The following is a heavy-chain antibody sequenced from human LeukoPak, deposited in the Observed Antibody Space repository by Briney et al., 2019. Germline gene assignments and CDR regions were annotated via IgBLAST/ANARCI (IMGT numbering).Heavy chain of an antibody. J-gene: IGHJ5*02. V-gene: IGHV4-34*01. CDR2: INHSGST. CDR1: GGSFSGYY. D-gene: IGHD6-6*01. CDR3: ARLFGKAARPRWFDP. Sequence: SETLSLTCAVYGGSFSGYYWSWIRQPPGKGLEWIGEINHSGSTNYNPSLKSRVTISVDTSKNQFSLKLSSVTAADTAVYYCARLFGKAARPRWFDPWGQGTLVTVSS.